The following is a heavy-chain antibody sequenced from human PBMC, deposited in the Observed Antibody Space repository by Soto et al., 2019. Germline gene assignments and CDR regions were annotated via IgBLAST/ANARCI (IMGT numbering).Heavy chain of an antibody. Sequence: LRLSCAASGFTFRNHWMHWVRQAPGKGLVWVSHINNDGSGTTYADSVKGRFTISRDNAENTIYLQMNSLRVEDTAVYYCTRDSSLSHDYWGQGALVTVSS. CDR3: TRDSSLSHDY. J-gene: IGHJ4*02. CDR2: INNDGSGT. V-gene: IGHV3-74*01. CDR1: GFTFRNHW.